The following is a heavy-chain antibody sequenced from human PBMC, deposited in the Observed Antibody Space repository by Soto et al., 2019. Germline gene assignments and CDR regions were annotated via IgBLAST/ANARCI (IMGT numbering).Heavy chain of an antibody. J-gene: IGHJ5*02. CDR3: AREIVTAGGNNYFDP. D-gene: IGHD2-21*02. CDR1: GGTVASSHW. CDR2: VYHTGDT. V-gene: IGHV4-4*01. Sequence: LSLTCGVSGGTVASSHWWSWVRQSPGRGLEWIGNVYHTGDTNFNPSLQSRVTFSVDKSNNQFSLRLTSVTAADTAAYFCAREIVTAGGNNYFDPWGPGTLVTVSS.